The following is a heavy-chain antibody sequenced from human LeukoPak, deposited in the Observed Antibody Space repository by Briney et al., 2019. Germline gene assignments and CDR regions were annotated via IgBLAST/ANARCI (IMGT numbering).Heavy chain of an antibody. V-gene: IGHV4-34*01. D-gene: IGHD3-10*01. J-gene: IGHJ4*02. Sequence: SETLSLTCAVYGGSFSGYYWSWIRQPPGKGLEWIGEINHSGSTNYNPSLKSRVTISVDTSKNQFSLKRSSVTAADTAVYYCARGGFGELLYLGYWGQGTLVTVSS. CDR3: ARGGFGELLYLGY. CDR2: INHSGST. CDR1: GGSFSGYY.